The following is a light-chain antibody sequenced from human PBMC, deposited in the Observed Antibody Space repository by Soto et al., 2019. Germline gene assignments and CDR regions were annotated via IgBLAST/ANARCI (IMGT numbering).Light chain of an antibody. J-gene: IGKJ2*01. Sequence: EIVLTQSPATLSLSPGERATLSCRASQSVSSYLAWYQQKPGQAPRLLMYDASTRPTGIPARFSGSGSGTDFTLTISSLEPEDFAVYYCQQRSNWPRTFGQGTKLEIK. CDR2: DAS. CDR3: QQRSNWPRT. CDR1: QSVSSY. V-gene: IGKV3-11*01.